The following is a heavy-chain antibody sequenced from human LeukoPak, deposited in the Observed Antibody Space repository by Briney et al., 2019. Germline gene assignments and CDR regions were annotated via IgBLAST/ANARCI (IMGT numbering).Heavy chain of an antibody. CDR1: GFTFSSYE. J-gene: IGHJ4*02. CDR3: ARSLYYGDDDNYFDY. Sequence: GGSLRLSCAASGFTFSSYEMNWVRQAPGKGLEWVSYISRSGSNIYYGDSVKGRFTISRDNAKNSLYLQMNSLRAEDTAVYYCARSLYYGDDDNYFDYWGQGTLVTVSS. V-gene: IGHV3-48*03. D-gene: IGHD3-3*01. CDR2: ISRSGSNI.